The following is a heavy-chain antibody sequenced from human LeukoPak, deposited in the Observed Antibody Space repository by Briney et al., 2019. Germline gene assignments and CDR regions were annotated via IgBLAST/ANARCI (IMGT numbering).Heavy chain of an antibody. CDR3: AGYSGYSRMGVYYYYGMDV. CDR1: GGTFSSYA. D-gene: IGHD5-12*01. Sequence: SVKVSCTASGGTFSSYAISWVRQAPGQGLXXXXXXXXXXGIANYAQKFQGRVTITADKSTSTAYMELSSLRSEDTAVYYCAGYSGYSRMGVYYYYGMDVWGQGTTVTVSS. CDR2: XXXXXGIA. J-gene: IGHJ6*02. V-gene: IGHV1-69*10.